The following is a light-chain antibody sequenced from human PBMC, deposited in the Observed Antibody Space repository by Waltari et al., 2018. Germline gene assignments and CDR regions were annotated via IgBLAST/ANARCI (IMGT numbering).Light chain of an antibody. CDR2: EAS. CDR1: QDIGDY. CDR3: QNRRNWPLLT. Sequence: VLTQSPATLSLSPGDRATLSCRASQDIGDYLAWYQQKPGQAPRLLMSEASNRATGVPDRFIASGSGTDFTLPVSSLDPEDFAVYYCQNRRNWPLLTFGGGTKVEIK. J-gene: IGKJ4*01. V-gene: IGKV3-11*01.